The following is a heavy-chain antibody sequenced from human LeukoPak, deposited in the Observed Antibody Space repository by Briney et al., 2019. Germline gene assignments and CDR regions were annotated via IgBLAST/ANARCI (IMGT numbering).Heavy chain of an antibody. CDR1: GGTFSSYA. CDR3: ASGGYSYGYNGASDI. CDR2: IIPIFGTA. V-gene: IGHV1-69*05. J-gene: IGHJ3*02. D-gene: IGHD5-18*01. Sequence: ASVEVSCKASGGTFSSYAISWVRQAPGQGLEWMGRIIPIFGTANYAQKFQGRVTITTDESTSTAYMELSSLRSEDTAVYYCASGGYSYGYNGASDIWGQGTMVTVSS.